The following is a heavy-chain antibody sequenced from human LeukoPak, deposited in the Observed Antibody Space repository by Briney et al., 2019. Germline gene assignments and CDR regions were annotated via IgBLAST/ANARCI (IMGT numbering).Heavy chain of an antibody. J-gene: IGHJ5*02. D-gene: IGHD6-6*01. V-gene: IGHV4-39*01. Sequence: SETLSLTCTVSGGSISSSSYYWGWIRQPPGKGLEWIGRIYYSGSTYYNPSLKSPFTISLDTSKNQFSLKLSSVTAADTAVYYCASASRDIAACFDPWGQGTLVTVSS. CDR1: GGSISSSSYY. CDR3: ASASRDIAACFDP. CDR2: IYYSGST.